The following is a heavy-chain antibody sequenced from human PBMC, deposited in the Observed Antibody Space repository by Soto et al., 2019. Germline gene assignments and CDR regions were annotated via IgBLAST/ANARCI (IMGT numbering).Heavy chain of an antibody. Sequence: QVQLQESGPGLVKPSQTLSLTCTVSGGSISSGGYYWSWIRQHPGKGLEWIGYIYYSGSTDYNPSLKSRVTISVDTSKNQFSLKLSSVTAAATAVYYCAREDFGESQLDYWGQGTLVTVSS. CDR1: GGSISSGGYY. V-gene: IGHV4-31*03. CDR3: AREDFGESQLDY. J-gene: IGHJ4*02. D-gene: IGHD3-10*01. CDR2: IYYSGST.